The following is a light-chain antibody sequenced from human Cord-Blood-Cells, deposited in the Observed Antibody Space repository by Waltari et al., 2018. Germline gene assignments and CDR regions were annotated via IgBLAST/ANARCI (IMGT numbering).Light chain of an antibody. CDR1: QSVLYSSNNKNY. Sequence: DIVMTQSPDSLAVFLGERATINSKSSQSVLYSSNNKNYLDWYQQKPGQPPKLLIYWASTRESGVPDRFSGSGSWTDFTLTISSLQAEDVAVYYCQQYYSTLWTFGQGTKVEIK. V-gene: IGKV4-1*01. CDR2: WAS. CDR3: QQYYSTLWT. J-gene: IGKJ1*01.